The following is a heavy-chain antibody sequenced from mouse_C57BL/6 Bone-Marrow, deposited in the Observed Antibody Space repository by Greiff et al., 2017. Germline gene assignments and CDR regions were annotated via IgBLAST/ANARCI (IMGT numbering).Heavy chain of an antibody. CDR2: IDPSDSYT. CDR1: GYTFTSYW. V-gene: IGHV1-50*01. CDR3: ARFLRLSGFAY. J-gene: IGHJ3*01. D-gene: IGHD3-2*02. Sequence: QVQLQQPGPELVKPGASVKLSCKASGYTFTSYWMQWVKQRPGQGLEWIGEIDPSDSYTNYNQKFKGKATLTVDTSSSTAYMQLSSLTSEDSAVYDCARFLRLSGFAYWGQGTLVTVSA.